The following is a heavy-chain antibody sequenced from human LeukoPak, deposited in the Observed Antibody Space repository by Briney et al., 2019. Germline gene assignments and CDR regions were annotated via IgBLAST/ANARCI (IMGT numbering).Heavy chain of an antibody. CDR3: ARVSIVYGMDV. Sequence: SESLSLTCTVSGGSINDYYWSWIRQPPGKGLEWIGYMYYTGSTNYNPSLKSRVTMSVGTSKTRFFLKLSSVTAADTALYYCARVSIVYGMDVWGQGTAVTVS. J-gene: IGHJ6*02. V-gene: IGHV4-59*01. CDR1: GGSINDYY. CDR2: MYYTGST. D-gene: IGHD3-3*02.